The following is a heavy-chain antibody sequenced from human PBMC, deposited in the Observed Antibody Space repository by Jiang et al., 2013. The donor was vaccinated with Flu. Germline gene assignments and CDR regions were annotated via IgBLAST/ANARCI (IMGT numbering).Heavy chain of an antibody. Sequence: RIDPSDSYTNYSPSFQGHVTISADKSISTAYLQWSSLKASDTAMYYCAGHYHGDYPGDYWGQGTLVTVSS. CDR2: IDPSDSYT. CDR3: AGHYHGDYPGDY. D-gene: IGHD4-17*01. V-gene: IGHV5-10-1*01. J-gene: IGHJ4*02.